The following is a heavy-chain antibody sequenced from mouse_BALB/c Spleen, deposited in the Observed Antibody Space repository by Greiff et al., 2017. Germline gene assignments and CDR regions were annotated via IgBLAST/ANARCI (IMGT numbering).Heavy chain of an antibody. V-gene: IGHV1S81*02. Sequence: VQLQQSGAELVKPGASVKLSCKASGYTFTSYYMYWVKQRPGQGLEWIGEINPSNGGTNFNEKFKSKATLTVDKSSSTAYMQLSSLTSEDSAVYYCASGELGAWFAYWGQGTLVTVSA. CDR2: INPSNGGT. CDR3: ASGELGAWFAY. D-gene: IGHD4-1*01. J-gene: IGHJ3*01. CDR1: GYTFTSYY.